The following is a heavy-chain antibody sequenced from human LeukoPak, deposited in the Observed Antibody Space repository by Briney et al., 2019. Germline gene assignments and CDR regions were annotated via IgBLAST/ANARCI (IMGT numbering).Heavy chain of an antibody. Sequence: GGSLRLSCAASGFTFSSYGMHWVRQAPGKGLEWVAVIWYGGSNKYYADSVKGRFTISRNNSKNTLYLQMNSLRAEDTAVYYCARAPGGELELRPDYYYYGMDVWGQGTTVTVSS. CDR3: ARAPGGELELRPDYYYYGMDV. V-gene: IGHV3-33*01. J-gene: IGHJ6*02. CDR2: IWYGGSNK. D-gene: IGHD1-7*01. CDR1: GFTFSSYG.